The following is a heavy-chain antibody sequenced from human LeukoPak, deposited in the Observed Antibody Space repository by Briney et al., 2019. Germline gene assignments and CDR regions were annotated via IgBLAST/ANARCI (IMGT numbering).Heavy chain of an antibody. J-gene: IGHJ4*02. CDR2: ISWNSGSI. V-gene: IGHV3-9*01. D-gene: IGHD3-22*01. CDR3: AKDISRDYYDSSGYYQG. Sequence: GRSLRLSCAASGFTFDDYAMHWVRHAPGKGLEWVSGISWNSGSIGYADSVKGRFTISRDDAKNSLYPQMNSLRAEDTALYYCAKDISRDYYDSSGYYQGWGQGTLVTVSS. CDR1: GFTFDDYA.